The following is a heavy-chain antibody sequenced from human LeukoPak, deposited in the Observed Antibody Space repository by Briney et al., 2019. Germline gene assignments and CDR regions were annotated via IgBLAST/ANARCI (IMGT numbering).Heavy chain of an antibody. J-gene: IGHJ4*02. CDR1: GGSFSGYY. CDR3: ARLGGSIDY. CDR2: INHSGST. D-gene: IGHD2-15*01. V-gene: IGHV4-34*01. Sequence: SETLSLTCAVYGGSFSGYYWSWIRQPPGKGLEWIGEINHSGSTNYNPSLKSRVTISVDTSKNQFSLKLSSVTAADTAVYYCARLGGSIDYWGQGTLVTVSP.